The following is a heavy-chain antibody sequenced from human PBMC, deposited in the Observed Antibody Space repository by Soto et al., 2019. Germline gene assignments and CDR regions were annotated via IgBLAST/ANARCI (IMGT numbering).Heavy chain of an antibody. J-gene: IGHJ4*02. CDR2: ISTYNGNT. Sequence: QVQLVQSGAEVKKPGASVKVSCKASGYTFTNYDITWVRQAPGQGLEWMGWISTYNGNTNYAHKVQGRVTMTTATSTRTAYMELTGLRSDDAAVYYCARRRGCSGGACYSVDYWGQGTLVAVSS. CDR1: GYTFTNYD. CDR3: ARRRGCSGGACYSVDY. V-gene: IGHV1-18*01. D-gene: IGHD2-15*01.